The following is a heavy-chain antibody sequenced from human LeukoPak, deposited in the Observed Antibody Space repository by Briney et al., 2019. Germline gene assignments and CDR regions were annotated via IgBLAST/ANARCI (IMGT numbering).Heavy chain of an antibody. Sequence: SETLSLTCAVSGGSISSGGYSWSWIRQPPGKGLEWIGYIYHSGSTYYNPSLKSRVTISVDRSKNQFSLKLSSVTAADTAVYYCARGENFWRFDYWGQGTLVTVSS. CDR3: ARGENFWRFDY. J-gene: IGHJ4*02. CDR2: IYHSGST. CDR1: GGSISSGGYS. D-gene: IGHD3-3*01. V-gene: IGHV4-30-2*01.